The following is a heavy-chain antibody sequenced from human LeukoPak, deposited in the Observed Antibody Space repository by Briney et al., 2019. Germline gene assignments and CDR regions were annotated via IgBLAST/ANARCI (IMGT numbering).Heavy chain of an antibody. D-gene: IGHD2-2*01. J-gene: IGHJ4*01. CDR2: ISYDGSNK. Sequence: GGSLRLSCAASGFTFSNYGMHWVRQAPGKGLEWVAIISYDGSNKYYVNSVKGRFTISRDNSENVLYLQMDSLRAEDTALYYCARPPPSCSSTSCYQQYWGHGTLVTVSS. V-gene: IGHV3-30*03. CDR1: GFTFSNYG. CDR3: ARPPPSCSSTSCYQQY.